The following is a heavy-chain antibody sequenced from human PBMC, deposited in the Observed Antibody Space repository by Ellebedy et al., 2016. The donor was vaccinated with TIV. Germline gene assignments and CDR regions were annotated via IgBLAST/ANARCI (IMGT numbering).Heavy chain of an antibody. CDR1: GAPSGNYF. CDR2: VTHTGGT. V-gene: IGHV4-34*01. Sequence: SETLSLTXAVSGAPSGNYFWSWIRQPPGKGLEWIGEVTHTGGTNYNPSLESRVTMSLDTSENQFSLKLNSVNVADTAVYYCARRPQTLDYWGQGILVTVSS. CDR3: ARRPQTLDY. J-gene: IGHJ4*02.